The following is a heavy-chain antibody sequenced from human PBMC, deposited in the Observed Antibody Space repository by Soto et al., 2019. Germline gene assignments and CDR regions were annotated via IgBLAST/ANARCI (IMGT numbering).Heavy chain of an antibody. V-gene: IGHV1-18*01. J-gene: IGHJ4*02. CDR2: ISTYNGKT. D-gene: IGHD6-13*01. CDR3: ARDRVEAALGTFDQ. CDR1: GYTFSTYP. Sequence: ASVKVSCKTSGYTFSTYPISWVRQAPGQGLEWVGWISTYNGKTNYGQKFQGRVTITTDTSASTAYMNLRNLRSDDTAVYYCARDRVEAALGTFDQWGQGTLVTVSS.